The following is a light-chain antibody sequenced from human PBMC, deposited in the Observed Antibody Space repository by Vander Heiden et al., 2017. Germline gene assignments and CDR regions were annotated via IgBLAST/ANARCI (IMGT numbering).Light chain of an antibody. Sequence: SYVLTQPPSVSVAPGQTARIPCGGNNIGSTSVHWYQQKPGQAPVLVVYDDSDRPSGIPERFSGSNSGNTATLTISRVEAGDEADYYCQVWDSSSDLVVFGGGTKLTVL. CDR1: NIGSTS. CDR3: QVWDSSSDLVV. CDR2: DDS. V-gene: IGLV3-21*02. J-gene: IGLJ2*01.